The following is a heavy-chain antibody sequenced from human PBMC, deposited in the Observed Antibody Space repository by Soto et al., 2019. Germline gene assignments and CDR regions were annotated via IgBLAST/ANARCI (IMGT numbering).Heavy chain of an antibody. Sequence: SLSLSRTSSGFTFGEYAMRGFRQAPGKGLEWVGFIRSKAYGGTTEYAASVKGRFTISRDDSKSIAYLQMNSLKTEDTARYYSNRARIAGDPWYYLDYAGQG. CDR1: GFTFGEYA. J-gene: IGHJ4*02. D-gene: IGHD6-13*01. CDR2: IRSKAYGGTT. CDR3: NRARIAGDPWYYLDY. V-gene: IGHV3-49*03.